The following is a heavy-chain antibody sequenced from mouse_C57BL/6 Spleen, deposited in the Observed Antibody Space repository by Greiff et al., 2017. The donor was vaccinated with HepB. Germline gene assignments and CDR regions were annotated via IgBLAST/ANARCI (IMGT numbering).Heavy chain of an antibody. CDR3: ARVDDYDGAWFAY. CDR2: IDPSDSYT. D-gene: IGHD2-4*01. Sequence: VQLQQSGAELVMPGASVKLSCKASGYTFTSYWMHWVKQRPGQGLEWIGEIDPSDSYTNYNQKFKGKSTLTVDKSSSTAYMQISSLTSEDSAVYYLARVDDYDGAWFAYWGQGTLVTVSA. V-gene: IGHV1-69*01. J-gene: IGHJ3*01. CDR1: GYTFTSYW.